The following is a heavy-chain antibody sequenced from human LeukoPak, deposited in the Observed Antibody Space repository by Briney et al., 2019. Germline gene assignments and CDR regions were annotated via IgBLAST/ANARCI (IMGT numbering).Heavy chain of an antibody. Sequence: ASVKVSCKASGGTFSSYAISWVRQAPGQGLEWMGGIISIFGTANYAQKFQGRVTITADESTSTAYMELSSLRSEDTAVYYCARDIGKSGIVGATSTYWGQGTLVTVSS. CDR1: GGTFSSYA. CDR2: IISIFGTA. V-gene: IGHV1-69*13. D-gene: IGHD1-26*01. J-gene: IGHJ4*02. CDR3: ARDIGKSGIVGATSTY.